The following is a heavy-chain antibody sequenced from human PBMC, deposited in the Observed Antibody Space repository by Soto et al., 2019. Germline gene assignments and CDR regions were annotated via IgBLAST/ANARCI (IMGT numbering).Heavy chain of an antibody. CDR3: ASSMTTVVLPQDWYFDL. Sequence: QVQLVQSGAEVKKPGSSVKVSCKASGGTFSSYTISWVRQAPGQGLEWMGRIIPILGIANYAQKFQGRVTITADKSTSTAYMELSSLRSEDTALYYCASSMTTVVLPQDWYFDLGGRGNLVTVSS. D-gene: IGHD4-17*01. CDR2: IIPILGIA. CDR1: GGTFSSYT. J-gene: IGHJ2*01. V-gene: IGHV1-69*02.